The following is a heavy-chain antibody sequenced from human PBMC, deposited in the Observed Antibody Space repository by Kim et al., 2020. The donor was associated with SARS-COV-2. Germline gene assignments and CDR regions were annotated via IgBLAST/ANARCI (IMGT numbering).Heavy chain of an antibody. D-gene: IGHD2-2*01. Sequence: GGSLRLSCAASGPTVSSNYMDWVRQAPGKGLEWVGRSRDKVNSYTTEYAASVKGRFTISRDESKNSLYLQMNSLETEDTAVYYCTRAAGSKTGMDVWGQGTTVTVSS. CDR2: SRDKVNSYTT. V-gene: IGHV3-72*01. CDR3: TRAAGSKTGMDV. CDR1: GPTVSSNY. J-gene: IGHJ6*02.